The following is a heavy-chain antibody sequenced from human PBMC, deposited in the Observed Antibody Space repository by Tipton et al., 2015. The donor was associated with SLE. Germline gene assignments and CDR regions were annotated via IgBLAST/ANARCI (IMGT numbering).Heavy chain of an antibody. Sequence: GLVKPSQTLSLTCAISGDSVSSNSAAWNWIRQSPSRGLEWLGRTYYRSKWYNDYAVSVKSRITINPATSKNQFSLELSSVTAAATAVYYCAGTNYDVLTGYHRVDTFDIWGQGTMVTVSS. V-gene: IGHV6-1*01. CDR1: GDSVSSNSAA. D-gene: IGHD3-9*01. CDR3: AGTNYDVLTGYHRVDTFDI. CDR2: TYYRSKWYN. J-gene: IGHJ3*02.